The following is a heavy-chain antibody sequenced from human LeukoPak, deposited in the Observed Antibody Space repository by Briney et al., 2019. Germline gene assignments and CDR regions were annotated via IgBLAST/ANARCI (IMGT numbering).Heavy chain of an antibody. CDR1: GFSFSSYN. CDR3: ARDASDRGGDCCNFDY. Sequence: GSLRLSCAASGFSFSSYNMNWVRQAPGKGLEWVSYISSSSSTIYYADSVKGRFTISRDNAKNSLYLQMNSLRAEDTAVYYCARDASDRGGDCCNFDYWGQGTLVTVSS. J-gene: IGHJ4*02. V-gene: IGHV3-48*01. D-gene: IGHD2-21*02. CDR2: ISSSSSTI.